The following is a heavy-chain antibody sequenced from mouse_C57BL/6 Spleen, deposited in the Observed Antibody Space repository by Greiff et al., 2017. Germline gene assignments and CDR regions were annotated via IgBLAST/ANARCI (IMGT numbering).Heavy chain of an antibody. CDR3: ARLEAYYSNYFDY. Sequence: EVNVVESGGGLVKPGGSLKLSCAASGFTFSSYTMSWVRQTPEKRLEWVATISGGGGNTYYPDSVKGRFTISRDNAKNTLYLQMSSLRSEDTALYYCARLEAYYSNYFDYWGQGTTLTVSS. J-gene: IGHJ2*01. CDR1: GFTFSSYT. D-gene: IGHD2-5*01. V-gene: IGHV5-9*01. CDR2: ISGGGGNT.